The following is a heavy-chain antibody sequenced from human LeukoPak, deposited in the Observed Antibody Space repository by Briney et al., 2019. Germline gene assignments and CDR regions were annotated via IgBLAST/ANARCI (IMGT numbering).Heavy chain of an antibody. Sequence: SQTLSLTCTVSGGSISSGDYYWSWIRQPPGKGLEWIGYIYYSGSTYYNPSLKSRVTISVDTSKNQFSLKLSSVTAADTAVYYCARAPIVVVVAADYYYYGMDVWGQGTTVTVSS. CDR1: GGSISSGDYY. J-gene: IGHJ6*02. CDR3: ARAPIVVVVAADYYYYGMDV. V-gene: IGHV4-30-4*01. D-gene: IGHD2-15*01. CDR2: IYYSGST.